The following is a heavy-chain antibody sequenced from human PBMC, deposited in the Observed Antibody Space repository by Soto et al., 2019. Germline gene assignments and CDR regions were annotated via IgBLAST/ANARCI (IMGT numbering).Heavy chain of an antibody. CDR3: EKDKSSSGSTGRFDY. CDR2: ISYDGSNK. J-gene: IGHJ4*02. CDR1: GFTFSSYG. Sequence: GGSLRLSCAASGFTFSSYGMHWVRQAPGKGLEWVAVISYDGSNKYYADSVKGRFTISRDNSKNTLYLQMNSLRAEDTAVYYCEKDKSSSGSTGRFDYWGQGTLVTVSS. D-gene: IGHD6-19*01. V-gene: IGHV3-30*18.